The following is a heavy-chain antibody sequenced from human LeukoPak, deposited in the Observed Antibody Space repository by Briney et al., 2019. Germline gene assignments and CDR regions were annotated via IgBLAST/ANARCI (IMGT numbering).Heavy chain of an antibody. CDR1: GYTFTSYG. D-gene: IGHD6-13*01. CDR2: ISAYNGNT. CDR3: ARDEDPYSSSWFDP. Sequence: ASVKVSCKASGYTFTSYGISWVRQAPGQGLEWMGWISAYNGNTNYAQKLQGRVTMTTDTSTSTAYMELRSLRSDDTAVYYCARDEDPYSSSWFDPWGQGTLVTVSS. J-gene: IGHJ5*02. V-gene: IGHV1-18*01.